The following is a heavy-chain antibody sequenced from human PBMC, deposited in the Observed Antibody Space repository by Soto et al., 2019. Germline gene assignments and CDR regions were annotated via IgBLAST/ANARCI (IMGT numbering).Heavy chain of an antibody. Sequence: SVKVSCKASGGTFSSYTISWVRQAPGQGLEWMGRIIPILGIANYAQKFQGRVTITADKSTSTAYMELSSLRSEDTAVYYCARDLGDYYDSSGSHDAFDIWGQGTMVTVSS. CDR1: GGTFSSYT. CDR2: IIPILGIA. V-gene: IGHV1-69*04. D-gene: IGHD3-22*01. J-gene: IGHJ3*02. CDR3: ARDLGDYYDSSGSHDAFDI.